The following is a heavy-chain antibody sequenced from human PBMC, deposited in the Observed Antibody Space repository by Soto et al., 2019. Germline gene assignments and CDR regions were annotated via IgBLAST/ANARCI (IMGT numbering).Heavy chain of an antibody. D-gene: IGHD6-13*01. V-gene: IGHV3-23*01. CDR2: ISGSGGNT. CDR1: GFTFSNYV. J-gene: IGHJ4*02. Sequence: GGSLRLSCAASGFTFSNYVMSWVRQAPGKGLEWVSAISGSGGNTYYADSVKGRFTISRDNSKNTLFLQMNSLRAEDTAVYYCAKGIAAAGTRCFDYWGQGTLVTVSS. CDR3: AKGIAAAGTRCFDY.